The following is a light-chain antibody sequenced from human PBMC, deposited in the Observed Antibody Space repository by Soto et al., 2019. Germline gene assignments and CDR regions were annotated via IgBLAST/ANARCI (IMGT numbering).Light chain of an antibody. CDR3: QQYGNSPPT. V-gene: IGKV3-20*01. CDR2: GAS. CDR1: QSVSSNY. J-gene: IGKJ1*01. Sequence: DIVLTQSPDTLSLSPGERATVSCRASQSVSSNYLAWYQQKPGQAPRLLIYGASSRATGIPDRFSGSGSGTDFTLTISRLEPEDFAVYYCQQYGNSPPTFGQGTNGDIK.